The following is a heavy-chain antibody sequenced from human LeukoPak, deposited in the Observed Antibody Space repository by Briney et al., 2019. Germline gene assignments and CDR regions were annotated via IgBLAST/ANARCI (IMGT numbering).Heavy chain of an antibody. CDR2: IYYSGST. J-gene: IGHJ4*02. V-gene: IGHV4-31*03. Sequence: SQTLSLTCTVSGGSISSGGYYWSWVRQHPGKGLEWIVYIYYSGSTYYNPSLKSRVTISVDTSKNQFSLKLSSVTAADTAVYYRARAMTTLTGSFVDKLDYWGQGTLVTVSS. CDR3: ARAMTTLTGSFVDKLDY. D-gene: IGHD4-11*01. CDR1: GGSISSGGYY.